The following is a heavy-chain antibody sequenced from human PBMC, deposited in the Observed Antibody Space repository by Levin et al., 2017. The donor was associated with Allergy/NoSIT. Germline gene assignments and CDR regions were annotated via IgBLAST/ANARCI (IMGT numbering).Heavy chain of an antibody. Sequence: SQTLSLTCTVSGGSIRSGGYYWSWIRQHPGKGLEWIGYIYYSGSTYYNPSLKSRVTISVDTSKNQFSLKLSSVTAADTAVYYCARAPLYGDFIFDYWGQGTLVTVSS. CDR1: GGSIRSGGYY. D-gene: IGHD4-17*01. V-gene: IGHV4-31*03. CDR2: IYYSGST. CDR3: ARAPLYGDFIFDY. J-gene: IGHJ4*02.